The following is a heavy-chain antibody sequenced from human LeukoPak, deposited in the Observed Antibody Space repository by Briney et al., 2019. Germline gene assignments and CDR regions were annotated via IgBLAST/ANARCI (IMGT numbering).Heavy chain of an antibody. CDR1: GYTFTSYD. D-gene: IGHD3-22*01. CDR3: ATGPVVVIPARIFDY. Sequence: ASVKVSCKASGYTFTSYDINWVRQAPGKGLEWMGGFDPEDGETIYAQKFQGRVTMTEDTSTDTAYMELSSLRSEDTAVYYCATGPVVVIPARIFDYWGQGTLVTVSS. CDR2: FDPEDGET. J-gene: IGHJ4*02. V-gene: IGHV1-24*01.